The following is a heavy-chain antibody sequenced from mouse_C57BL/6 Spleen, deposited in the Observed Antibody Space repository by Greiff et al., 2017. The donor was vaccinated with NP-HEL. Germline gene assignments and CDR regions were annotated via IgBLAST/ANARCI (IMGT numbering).Heavy chain of an antibody. CDR2: IDPSDSYT. D-gene: IGHD1-1*01. CDR1: GYTFTSYW. J-gene: IGHJ2*01. V-gene: IGHV1-59*01. Sequence: QVQLQQPGAELVRPGTSVKLSCKASGYTFTSYWMHWVKQRPGQGLEWIGVIDPSDSYTNYNQKFKGKATLTVDTSSSTAYMQLSSLTSEDSAVYDCARRDYGSSYEYWGHGTTVTVAT. CDR3: ARRDYGSSYEY.